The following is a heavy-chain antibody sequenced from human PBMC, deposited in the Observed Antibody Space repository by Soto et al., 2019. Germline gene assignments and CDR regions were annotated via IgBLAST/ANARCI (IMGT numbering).Heavy chain of an antibody. CDR2: IYYSGST. CDR1: GGSISSSSYY. V-gene: IGHV4-39*01. J-gene: IGHJ4*02. CDR3: AGFGGRGYDWCCGYY. D-gene: IGHD2-8*02. Sequence: QLQLQESGPGLVKPSETLSLTCTVSGGSISSSSYYWGWIRQPPGKGLEWIGRIYYSGSTYYNPALERRVTISVDTSKNQFSLELSSVSAAATAVYYCAGFGGRGYDWCCGYYGGQGTLVTVSS.